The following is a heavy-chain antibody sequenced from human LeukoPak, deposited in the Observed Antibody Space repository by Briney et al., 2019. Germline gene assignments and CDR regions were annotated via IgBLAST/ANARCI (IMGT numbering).Heavy chain of an antibody. CDR3: AKGDSSSWQLDY. CDR2: ISYDGSNK. CDR1: GFTLSSYG. J-gene: IGHJ4*02. Sequence: GGSLRLSCAASGFTLSSYGMHWVRQTPGKGLEWVAVISYDGSNKYYADSVKGRFTISRDNSKNTLYLQMNSPRVEDTAVYYCAKGDSSSWQLDYWGQGTLVTVSS. V-gene: IGHV3-30*18. D-gene: IGHD6-13*01.